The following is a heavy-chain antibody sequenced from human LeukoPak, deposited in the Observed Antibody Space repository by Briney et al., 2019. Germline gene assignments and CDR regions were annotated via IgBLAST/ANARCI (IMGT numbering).Heavy chain of an antibody. CDR3: VRGFDY. V-gene: IGHV3-30-3*01. CDR2: ISYDGSNK. Sequence: GGSLRLSCAASGFTFSSHAMHWVRQAPGKGLEWVAVISYDGSNKYYADSVKGRFTISRDNSKNTLYLQMNSLRAEDTAVYYCVRGFDYWGQGTLVTVSS. CDR1: GFTFSSHA. J-gene: IGHJ4*02.